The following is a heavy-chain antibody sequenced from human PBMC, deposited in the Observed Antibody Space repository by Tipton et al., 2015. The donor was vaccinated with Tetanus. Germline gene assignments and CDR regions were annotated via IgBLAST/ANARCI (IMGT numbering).Heavy chain of an antibody. CDR3: ARDHRLSASYAGWFDP. CDR2: INYYGTT. D-gene: IGHD2-8*01. Sequence: TVSLTCTVSRGSISSDIYNWGWIRQPPGRGLQWIGNINYYGTTYYSPSLESRVTMSVDPPKNQFSLQLTSADTAMYYCARDHRLSASYAGWFDPWGQGTLVTVSS. J-gene: IGHJ5*02. CDR1: RGSISSDIYN. V-gene: IGHV4-39*07.